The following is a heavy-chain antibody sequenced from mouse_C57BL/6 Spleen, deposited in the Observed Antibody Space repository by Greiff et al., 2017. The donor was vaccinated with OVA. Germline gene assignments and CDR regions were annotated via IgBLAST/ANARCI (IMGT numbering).Heavy chain of an antibody. CDR3: VRQGVTTEAWFAY. V-gene: IGHV10-1*01. CDR1: GFRFHTYA. CDR2: LRSTSNNYAT. J-gene: IGHJ3*01. D-gene: IGHD1-1*01. Sequence: EVHLVESGGGLVQPKGSLKLSCAASGFRFHTYAMNWVRQAPGKGLEWVARLRSTSNNYATYYADSVKDRFTISLDDSESMLYLQMNNLKTEDTAMYYGVRQGVTTEAWFAYWGQGTLVTVSA.